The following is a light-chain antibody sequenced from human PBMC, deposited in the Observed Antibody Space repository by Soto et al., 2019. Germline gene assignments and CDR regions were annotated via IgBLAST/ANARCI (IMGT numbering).Light chain of an antibody. CDR1: SSDVGGYNF. V-gene: IGLV2-11*01. Sequence: QSALTQPRSVSGSPGQSVTISCTGTSSDVGGYNFVSWYQQHPGKAPKLMIYDVSKRPSGVPDRFSGSKSGNTASLTISGLQAEDEADYYCCSYAGYYTWVFGGGTKRPS. J-gene: IGLJ3*02. CDR3: CSYAGYYTWV. CDR2: DVS.